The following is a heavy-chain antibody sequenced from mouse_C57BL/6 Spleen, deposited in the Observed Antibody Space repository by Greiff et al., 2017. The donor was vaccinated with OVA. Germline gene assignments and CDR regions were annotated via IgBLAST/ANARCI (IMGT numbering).Heavy chain of an antibody. CDR3: TSRPYYGDD. Sequence: VQLKQSGAELVRPGASVKLSCTASGFNIKDDYMHWVKQRPEQGLEWIGWIDPENGDTEYASKFQGKATITADPSSNTAYLQLSSLTSEDTAVYYCTSRPYYGDDWGQGTTLTVSS. CDR1: GFNIKDDY. J-gene: IGHJ2*01. V-gene: IGHV14-4*01. CDR2: IDPENGDT.